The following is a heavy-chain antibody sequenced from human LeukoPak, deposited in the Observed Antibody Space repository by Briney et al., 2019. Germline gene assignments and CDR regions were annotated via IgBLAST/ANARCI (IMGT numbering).Heavy chain of an antibody. CDR1: GGAISSYY. CDR2: IYYSGST. D-gene: IGHD7-27*01. J-gene: IGHJ3*02. Sequence: SETLSFTCSVSGGAISSYYWSWIRQPPGKGLEWIGFIYYSGSTNYNPSLKSRVTISVDTSKNQFSLKLSSVTAADTAVYYCARVGLLGNDFDIWGQGTMVTVSS. CDR3: ARVGLLGNDFDI. V-gene: IGHV4-59*01.